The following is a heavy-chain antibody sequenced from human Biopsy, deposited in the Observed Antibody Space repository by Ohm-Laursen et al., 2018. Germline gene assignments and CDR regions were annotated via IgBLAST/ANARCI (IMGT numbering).Heavy chain of an antibody. D-gene: IGHD3-10*01. Sequence: SLRLSCTASGFTFRSYAMNCVRQAPGKGLEWVSSISASSSYIYYADSVKGRFTVSRDNTKNTLYLQMNSLRAADTAIYFCATELLPPGVGGPWLDSWGQGTPVTVSS. V-gene: IGHV3-21*06. CDR2: ISASSSYI. CDR1: GFTFRSYA. J-gene: IGHJ5*01. CDR3: ATELLPPGVGGPWLDS.